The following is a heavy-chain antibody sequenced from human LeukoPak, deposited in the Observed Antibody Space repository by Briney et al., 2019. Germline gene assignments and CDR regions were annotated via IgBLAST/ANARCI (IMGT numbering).Heavy chain of an antibody. CDR3: ARGTHCSSTSCYDQFDY. V-gene: IGHV3-33*01. D-gene: IGHD2-2*01. J-gene: IGHJ4*02. Sequence: GRSLRLSCAASGFTFSSYGMHWVRQAPGKGLEWVAVIWYDGSNKYYADSVKGRFTISRDNSKSTLYLQMNSLRAEDTAVYYCARGTHCSSTSCYDQFDYWGQGTLVTVSS. CDR2: IWYDGSNK. CDR1: GFTFSSYG.